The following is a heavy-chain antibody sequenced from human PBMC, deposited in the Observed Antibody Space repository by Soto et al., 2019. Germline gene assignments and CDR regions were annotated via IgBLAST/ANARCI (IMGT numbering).Heavy chain of an antibody. Sequence: SSGTPSLPCPLSRGSLSGNYNYPGWVRPPPGKGLEWIGSISYSGTTNSNPSLKSRITISVDTSKNHFSLRLSSVTAIDTAVYYCARVGGVPSSSPGVAHWGQGILVTVSS. V-gene: IGHV4-39*02. CDR3: ARVGGVPSSSPGVAH. J-gene: IGHJ4*02. CDR1: RGSLSGNYNY. D-gene: IGHD6-13*01. CDR2: ISYSGTT.